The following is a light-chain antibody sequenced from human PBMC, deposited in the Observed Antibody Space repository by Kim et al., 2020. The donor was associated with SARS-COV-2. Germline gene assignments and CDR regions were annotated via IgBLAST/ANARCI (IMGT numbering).Light chain of an antibody. V-gene: IGKV3-15*01. CDR3: HLYDNWPPTWT. J-gene: IGKJ1*01. CDR2: GAS. Sequence: PGETATLPCRASQSVSSNLAWYQQKPGQAPRVLIYGASTRATGIPARFSGSESGTEFTLTISSLQSEDSAVYYCHLYDNWPPTWTFGQGTKVEIK. CDR1: QSVSSN.